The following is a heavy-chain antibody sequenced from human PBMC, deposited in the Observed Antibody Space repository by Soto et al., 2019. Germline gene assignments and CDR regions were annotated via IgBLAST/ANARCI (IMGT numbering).Heavy chain of an antibody. CDR1: GGSISSSIYY. J-gene: IGHJ6*03. D-gene: IGHD4-4*01. CDR3: ARHYSNYGAPDYYYYYYMDV. V-gene: IGHV4-39*01. Sequence: KPSETLSLTCTVSGGSISSSIYYWGLIRQPPGKGLEWIGSIYYSGSTYYNPSLKSRVTISVDTSKNQFSLKLSSVTAADTAVYYCARHYSNYGAPDYYYYYYMDVWGKGTTVTVSS. CDR2: IYYSGST.